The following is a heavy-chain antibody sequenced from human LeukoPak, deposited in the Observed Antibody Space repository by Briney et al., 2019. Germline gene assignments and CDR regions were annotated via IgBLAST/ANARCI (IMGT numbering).Heavy chain of an antibody. Sequence: ASVKVSCKASGYTFTSYGISWVRQAPGQGLEWMGWISAYNGNTNYAQKLQGRVTMTTDTSTSTAYMELRSLRSDDTAVYYCARDSSSWEARYYYYYGMDVWGKGTTVTVSS. CDR1: GYTFTSYG. CDR2: ISAYNGNT. V-gene: IGHV1-18*04. J-gene: IGHJ6*04. CDR3: ARDSSSWEARYYYYYGMDV. D-gene: IGHD6-13*01.